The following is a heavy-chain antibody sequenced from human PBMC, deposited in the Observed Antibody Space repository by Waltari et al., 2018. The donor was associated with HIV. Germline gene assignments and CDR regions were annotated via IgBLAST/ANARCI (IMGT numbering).Heavy chain of an antibody. J-gene: IGHJ5*02. CDR1: GASISAPNW. V-gene: IGHV4-4*02. CDR3: ARGPTPGGSYRYLDHNWFDP. Sequence: CAVSGASISAPNWWSWVRQSPGKGLEWVGEMSHSGDTNYNPSLESRVTISIDESENQLSLKVTSVTAADTAIYYCARGPTPGGSYRYLDHNWFDPWGQGTLVTVSS. D-gene: IGHD1-26*01. CDR2: MSHSGDT.